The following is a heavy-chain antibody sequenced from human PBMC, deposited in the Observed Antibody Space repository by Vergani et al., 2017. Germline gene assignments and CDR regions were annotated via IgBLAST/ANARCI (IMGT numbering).Heavy chain of an antibody. CDR2: INPSGGNT. J-gene: IGHJ4*02. V-gene: IGHV1-46*03. CDR1: GYTFSNYY. Sequence: QVQVVQSGAVVKKSGASVKVSCKTSGYTFSNYYMPWVRQAPGQGLEWMGIINPSGGNTNYAQKFQGRVTMTRDTSTSTVYMKLSRLRSEDTAIYYCARGDYGSLTGYRYWGQGTLVTVSA. CDR3: ARGDYGSLTGYRY. D-gene: IGHD3-9*01.